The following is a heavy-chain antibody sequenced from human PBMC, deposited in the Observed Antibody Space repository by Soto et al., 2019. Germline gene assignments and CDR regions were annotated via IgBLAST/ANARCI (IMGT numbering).Heavy chain of an antibody. V-gene: IGHV3-9*01. Sequence: EVQMVEFGGDLVQPGRSLRLSCAAFGLTFDDYAMHWVRQAPGKGLEWVSGISWNSANMGYADSVKGRFTISRDNAKNFVYLQMNSLRTADTALYFCAGGLRISDWSSSYGLDVWGQGTTVTVSS. CDR3: AGGLRISDWSSSYGLDV. J-gene: IGHJ6*02. CDR1: GLTFDDYA. D-gene: IGHD3-9*01. CDR2: ISWNSANM.